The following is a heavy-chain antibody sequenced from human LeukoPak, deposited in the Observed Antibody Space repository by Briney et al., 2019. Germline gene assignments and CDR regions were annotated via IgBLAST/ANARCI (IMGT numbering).Heavy chain of an antibody. CDR1: GGTFSSYA. J-gene: IGHJ4*02. V-gene: IGHV1-69*05. Sequence: GASVKVSCKASGGTFSSYAISWVRQAPGQGLEWMGGIIPIFGTANYAQKFQGRVTITTDESTSTAYMELSSLRSEDAAVYYCASGGVNSATFDYWGQGTLVTVSS. CDR2: IIPIFGTA. D-gene: IGHD4-23*01. CDR3: ASGGVNSATFDY.